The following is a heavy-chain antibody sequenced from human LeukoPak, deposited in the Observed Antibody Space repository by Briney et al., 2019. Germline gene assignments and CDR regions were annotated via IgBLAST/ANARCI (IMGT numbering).Heavy chain of an antibody. V-gene: IGHV4-59*08. D-gene: IGHD1-1*01. J-gene: IGHJ4*02. CDR3: ARHFSGTSAPLPFDY. Sequence: SSETLSLTCTVSGGSISGYYWSGIRQTPGKGLEWIAYIYYSGSIEYNPSLQSRVTISVDTSKNQFSLTLSSVTAADTAVYYCARHFSGTSAPLPFDYWGQGSLVTVSS. CDR2: IYYSGSI. CDR1: GGSISGYY.